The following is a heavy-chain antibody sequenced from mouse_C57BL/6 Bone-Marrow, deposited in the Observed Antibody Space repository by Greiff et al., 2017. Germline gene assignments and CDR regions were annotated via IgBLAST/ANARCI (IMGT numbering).Heavy chain of an antibody. D-gene: IGHD2-5*01. CDR1: GFSFNTYA. CDR2: IRSKSNNYAT. J-gene: IGHJ4*01. Sequence: DVMLVESGGGLVQPKGSLKLSCAASGFSFNTYAMNWVRQAPGKGLEWVARIRSKSNNYATYYADSVKDRFTISRDDSESMLYLQMNNLKTEDTAMYYCVGRSYYSNHEGYYYAMDYWGQGTSVTVSS. V-gene: IGHV10-1*01. CDR3: VGRSYYSNHEGYYYAMDY.